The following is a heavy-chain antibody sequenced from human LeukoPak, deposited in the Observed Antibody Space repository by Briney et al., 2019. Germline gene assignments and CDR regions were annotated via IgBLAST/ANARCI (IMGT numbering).Heavy chain of an antibody. D-gene: IGHD3-10*01. V-gene: IGHV1-18*01. J-gene: IGHJ4*02. CDR2: ISAYNGNT. CDR3: ARDLSVFRYYFDF. Sequence: ASVKVSCKASGYTFTSYGFSWVRQAPGRGLEWMGWISAYNGNTNYAQKLQGRVTMTTDTSTSTAYMDLSSLTSEDTAVYYCARDLSVFRYYFDFWGQGTLVTVSS. CDR1: GYTFTSYG.